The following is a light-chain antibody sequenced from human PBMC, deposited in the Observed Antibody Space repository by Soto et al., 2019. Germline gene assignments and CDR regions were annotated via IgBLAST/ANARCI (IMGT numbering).Light chain of an antibody. V-gene: IGKV3-20*01. CDR2: GAS. CDR1: QSVRSNY. J-gene: IGKJ4*01. Sequence: EIVLTQSPGTLSLSSGERATLSCRASQSVRSNYLAWYQQKPGQAPRLLIYGASSRATGIPDRFCGSVSGTDFTLTISRLEPDDFAVYYCQQYTSSPLTFGGGTKVEIK. CDR3: QQYTSSPLT.